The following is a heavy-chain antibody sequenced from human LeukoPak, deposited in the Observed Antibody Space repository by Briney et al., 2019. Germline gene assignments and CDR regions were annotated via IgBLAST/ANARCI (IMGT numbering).Heavy chain of an antibody. J-gene: IGHJ4*02. Sequence: ASVKGSCKASGYIFTGYYMHWVRQAPGQGLEWMGWINPNSGGTNYAQKFQGRVTMTRDTSISTAYMELSRLRSDDTAVYYCARSGSGYYFIDYWGQGTLVTVSS. CDR3: ARSGSGYYFIDY. D-gene: IGHD3-22*01. CDR2: INPNSGGT. V-gene: IGHV1-2*02. CDR1: GYIFTGYY.